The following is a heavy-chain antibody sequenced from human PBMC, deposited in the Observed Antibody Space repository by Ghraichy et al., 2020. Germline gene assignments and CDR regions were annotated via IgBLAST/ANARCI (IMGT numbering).Heavy chain of an antibody. V-gene: IGHV3-53*01. CDR1: GFSVSNNY. Sequence: SLRLSCAVSGFSVSNNYMRWVRQAPGKGLEWVSLIYSGGSTSYADSVKGRFTISRDNSKNTLYLQMNSLRAEDTAVYYCARDGLGSSSWPYWGQGTLVTVSS. CDR3: ARDGLGSSSWPY. D-gene: IGHD6-13*01. CDR2: IYSGGST. J-gene: IGHJ4*02.